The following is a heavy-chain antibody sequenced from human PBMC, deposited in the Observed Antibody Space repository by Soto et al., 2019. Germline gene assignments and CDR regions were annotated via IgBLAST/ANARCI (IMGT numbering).Heavy chain of an antibody. CDR3: GRDFLDLYYTAMAPPPGYYYYMDV. D-gene: IGHD5-18*01. CDR2: INTNTGNP. J-gene: IGHJ6*03. V-gene: IGHV7-4-1*01. CDR1: GYTFTSYA. Sequence: QVQLVQSGSELKKPGASVKVSCKASGYTFTSYAMNWVRQAPGQGLEWMGWINTNTGNPTYAQGFTGRFVFSLDTSVSTEYLQISSLKAEDTAVYYCGRDFLDLYYTAMAPPPGYYYYMDVWGKGTTVTVSS.